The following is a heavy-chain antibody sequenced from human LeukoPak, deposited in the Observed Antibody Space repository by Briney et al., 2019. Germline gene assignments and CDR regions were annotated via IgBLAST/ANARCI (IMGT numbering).Heavy chain of an antibody. CDR1: GFTFSSYD. CDR3: ARENEQQLVLDY. Sequence: PGRSLRLSCAASGFTFSSYDVHWVRQAPGKGLEWVAVIWYDGSNKYYADSVKGRFTISRDNSKNTLYLQMNSLRAEDTAVYYCARENEQQLVLDYWGQGTLVTVSS. CDR2: IWYDGSNK. D-gene: IGHD6-13*01. V-gene: IGHV3-33*01. J-gene: IGHJ4*02.